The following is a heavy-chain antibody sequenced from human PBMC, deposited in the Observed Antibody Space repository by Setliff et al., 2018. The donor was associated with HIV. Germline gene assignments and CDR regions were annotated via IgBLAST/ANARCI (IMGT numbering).Heavy chain of an antibody. CDR3: ARVGASGVASSMDYHYYMDV. J-gene: IGHJ6*03. CDR2: IFASGST. Sequence: SETLSLTCTVSGGSFSSFHWSWIRHPAGKGLEWIGHIFASGSTKYNPSLESRVTMSVDTSRAQFSLKLRSVTAADTAVYYCARVGASGVASSMDYHYYMDVWGKGTSVTVSS. V-gene: IGHV4-4*07. CDR1: GGSFSSFH. D-gene: IGHD2-2*01.